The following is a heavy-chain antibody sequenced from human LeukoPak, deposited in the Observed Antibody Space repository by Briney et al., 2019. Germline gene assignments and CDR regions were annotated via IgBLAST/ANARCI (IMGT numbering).Heavy chain of an antibody. CDR2: IYYSGST. CDR1: GGSISIRSNY. Sequence: PSETLSLTCTISGGSISIRSNYGGWIRQPPGKGLEWIGTIYYSGSTYYNLSLKSRVTISVDTSKNQFSLRLTSVTAADTAVYYCARAPGLGQLGGNWFDPWGQGTLVTVSS. J-gene: IGHJ5*02. CDR3: ARAPGLGQLGGNWFDP. V-gene: IGHV4-39*07. D-gene: IGHD6-6*01.